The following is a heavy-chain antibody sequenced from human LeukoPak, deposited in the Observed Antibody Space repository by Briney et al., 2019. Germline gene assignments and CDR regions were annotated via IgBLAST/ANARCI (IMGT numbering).Heavy chain of an antibody. CDR3: AKVPIPDRADY. V-gene: IGHV3-23*01. CDR2: ISGSGGST. Sequence: GGSLRLSCAASGFTFSSFWMSWVRQAPGKGLEWVSAISGSGGSTYHADSVKGRFTISRDNSKNTLYLQMNSLRAEDTAVYYCAKVPIPDRADYWGQGTLVTVSS. J-gene: IGHJ4*02. CDR1: GFTFSSFW.